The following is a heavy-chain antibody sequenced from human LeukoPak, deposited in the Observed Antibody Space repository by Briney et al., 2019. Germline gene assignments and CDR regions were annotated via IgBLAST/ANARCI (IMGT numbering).Heavy chain of an antibody. Sequence: GGSLRLSCEASGFSSIDNGMHWVRQGPGQGLEWVAFIRDDGSSQYYADSVRGRFTISRDMSRNMLYLQMSSLRLEDTAVYYCARVNSKWETLNYWGQGTLATISS. V-gene: IGHV3-30*02. D-gene: IGHD1-26*01. CDR3: ARVNSKWETLNY. CDR2: IRDDGSSQ. J-gene: IGHJ4*02. CDR1: GFSSIDNG.